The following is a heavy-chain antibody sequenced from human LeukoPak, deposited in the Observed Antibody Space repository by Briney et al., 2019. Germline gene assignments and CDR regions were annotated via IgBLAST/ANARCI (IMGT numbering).Heavy chain of an antibody. J-gene: IGHJ3*02. CDR2: ISTSSSYI. Sequence: GGSLRLSCVASGFTCSSYSMNWVRQAPGKGLEWVSFISTSSSYIHYADSVKGRFTISRDNAKNSLYLQMNSLRAEDTAVYYCAKVVDTPMILYGAFDIWGQGTMVTVAS. D-gene: IGHD5-18*01. CDR3: AKVVDTPMILYGAFDI. CDR1: GFTCSSYS. V-gene: IGHV3-21*01.